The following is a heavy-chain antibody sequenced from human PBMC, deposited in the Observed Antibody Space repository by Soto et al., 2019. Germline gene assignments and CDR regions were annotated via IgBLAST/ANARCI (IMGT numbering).Heavy chain of an antibody. CDR2: ISYDGSNK. CDR3: ASLGSDYYYYGMDV. Sequence: QVQLVDSGGGVVQPGRSLRLSCAASGFTFSSYGMHWVRQAPGKGLEWVAVISYDGSNKYYADSVKGRFTISRDNSKNTLYLQMTRLRAEEAAVYYCASLGSDYYYYGMDVWGQGTTVTVSS. J-gene: IGHJ6*02. V-gene: IGHV3-30*03. CDR1: GFTFSSYG.